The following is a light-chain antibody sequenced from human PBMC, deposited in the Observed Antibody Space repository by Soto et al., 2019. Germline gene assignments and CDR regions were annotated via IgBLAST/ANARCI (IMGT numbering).Light chain of an antibody. CDR2: SNN. CDR1: SSNIGDNT. J-gene: IGLJ2*01. V-gene: IGLV1-44*01. CDR3: AAWDDSLNGVV. Sequence: VLTQPPSASGTPGQRVTISCSGSSSNIGDNTVNWYQQFPGTAPKLLIHSNNERPSGVPERFSGSKSGTSASLAITGLQSEDEADYYCAAWDDSLNGVVFGGGTKLTVL.